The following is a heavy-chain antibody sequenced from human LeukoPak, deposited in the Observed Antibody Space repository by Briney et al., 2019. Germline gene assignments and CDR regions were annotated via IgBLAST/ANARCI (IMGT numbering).Heavy chain of an antibody. V-gene: IGHV1-69*04. Sequence: SVKVSCKASGGTFSSYAISWVRLAPGQGLEWMGRIIPILGIANYAQKFQGRVTITADKSTSTAYMELSSLRSEDTAVYYCARDKVTMVRGVIKLDPWGQGTLVTVSS. CDR3: ARDKVTMVRGVIKLDP. J-gene: IGHJ5*02. D-gene: IGHD3-10*01. CDR2: IIPILGIA. CDR1: GGTFSSYA.